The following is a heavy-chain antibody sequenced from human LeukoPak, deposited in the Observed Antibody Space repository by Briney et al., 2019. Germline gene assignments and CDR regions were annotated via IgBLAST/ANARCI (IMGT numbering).Heavy chain of an antibody. CDR3: ARAWYDYYGSGSYHY. D-gene: IGHD3-10*01. J-gene: IGHJ4*02. CDR1: GYTFTGYY. CDR2: INPSSGGT. Sequence: AASVKVSCKASGYTFTGYYMHWVRQAPGQGLEWMGWINPSSGGTNYAQKFQGRVTMTRDTSISTAYMELSRLRSDDTAVYYCARAWYDYYGSGSYHYWGQGTLVTVSS. V-gene: IGHV1-2*02.